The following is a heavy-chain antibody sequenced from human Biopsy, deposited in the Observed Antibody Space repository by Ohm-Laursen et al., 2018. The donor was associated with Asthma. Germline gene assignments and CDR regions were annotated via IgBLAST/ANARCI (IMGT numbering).Heavy chain of an antibody. D-gene: IGHD6-13*01. CDR3: VRGSSSWHHGPFHYYYGLDA. J-gene: IGHJ6*02. V-gene: IGHV4-39*01. CDR1: SGSGGYMRSGNYY. CDR2: IYYSGTT. Sequence: TLSLTWSLSSGSGGYMRSGNYYWGWIRQPPGKGLEWIGSIYYSGTTYYNPSLGSRVTVSADTSKNQFSLKLTSVTAADTAVYYCVRGSSSWHHGPFHYYYGLDAWGQGTTATVSS.